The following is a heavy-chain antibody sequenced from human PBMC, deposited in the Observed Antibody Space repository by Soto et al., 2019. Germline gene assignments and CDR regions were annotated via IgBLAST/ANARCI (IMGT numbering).Heavy chain of an antibody. CDR1: GYTFTGNY. V-gene: IGHV1-2*02. Sequence: ASVKVSCKASGYTFTGNYIHWVRQAPGQGLEWMGWVNPDNGGTTSAQKFQGRATMTRDTSVTTAYMELSRLTSDDTAVYYCARDPRPPSGWLGFWEYGMDVWGQGTTVTVSS. D-gene: IGHD3-3*01. CDR2: VNPDNGGT. J-gene: IGHJ6*02. CDR3: ARDPRPPSGWLGFWEYGMDV.